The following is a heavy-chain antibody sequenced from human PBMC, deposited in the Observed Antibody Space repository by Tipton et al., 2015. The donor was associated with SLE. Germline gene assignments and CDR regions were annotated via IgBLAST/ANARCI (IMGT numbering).Heavy chain of an antibody. D-gene: IGHD2-8*02. Sequence: TLSLTCSVSGDSVTIKYWNWIRQPAGKGLEWIGRIFINGNIDTGTRYNPSFRSRVTMSIDTSKNQFSLKLSSVTAADTAEYYCARHRAYWRGVQSTGFDYWGQGTLVTVSS. CDR3: ARHRAYWRGVQSTGFDY. V-gene: IGHV4-4*07. CDR1: GDSVTIKY. CDR2: IFINGNIDTGT. J-gene: IGHJ4*02.